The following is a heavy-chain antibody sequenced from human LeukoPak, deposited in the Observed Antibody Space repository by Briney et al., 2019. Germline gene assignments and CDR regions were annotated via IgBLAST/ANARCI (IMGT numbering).Heavy chain of an antibody. CDR1: GFTVSSNY. CDR3: ARDENKFGELFHGMDV. D-gene: IGHD3-10*01. J-gene: IGHJ6*02. Sequence: GGSLRLSCAASGFTVSSNYMSWVRQAPGKGLEWVSVIYSGGSTYYADSVKGRFTISRDNSKNTLYLQMNSLRAEDTAVYYCARDENKFGELFHGMDVWGQGTTVTVSS. V-gene: IGHV3-66*01. CDR2: IYSGGST.